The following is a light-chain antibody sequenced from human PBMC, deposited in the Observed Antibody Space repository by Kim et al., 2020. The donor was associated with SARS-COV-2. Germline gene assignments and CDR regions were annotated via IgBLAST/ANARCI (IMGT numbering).Light chain of an antibody. J-gene: IGKJ1*01. CDR1: QSLSSNS. CDR3: QQYEGSSKT. CDR2: AAS. V-gene: IGKV3-20*01. Sequence: GERDTLSCRASQSLSSNSLAWYQQKTGQATRLLIYAASSRATGIPDRFSGSGSGTDFTLTISRLEPEDFAMYYCQQYEGSSKTFGHGTKVEIK.